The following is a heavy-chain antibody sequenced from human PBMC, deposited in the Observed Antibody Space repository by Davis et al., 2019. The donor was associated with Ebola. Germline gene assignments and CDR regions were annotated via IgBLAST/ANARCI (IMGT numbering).Heavy chain of an antibody. Sequence: GESLKISCAASGFTFSSYGMNWVRQAPGKGLEWVSYISSSGSTIYYADSVKGRFTISRDNAKNSLYLQMNSLRAEDTAVYYCARVHDSSGYYQRCFDYWGQGTLVTVSS. CDR1: GFTFSSYG. V-gene: IGHV3-48*04. J-gene: IGHJ4*02. CDR2: ISSSGSTI. CDR3: ARVHDSSGYYQRCFDY. D-gene: IGHD3-22*01.